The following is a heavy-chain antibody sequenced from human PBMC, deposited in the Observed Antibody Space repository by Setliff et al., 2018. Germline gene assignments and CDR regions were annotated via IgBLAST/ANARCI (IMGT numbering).Heavy chain of an antibody. CDR1: GYPFTGYY. CDR3: ARDGASWLNWFDP. Sequence: ASVKVSCKASGYPFTGYYMHWVRQAPGQGLEWMGWINHNSGGTNYAQKFQGRVTMTRDTSISTAYMELSRLRSDDTAVYYCARDGASWLNWFDPWGQGTLVTVSS. D-gene: IGHD2-2*01. V-gene: IGHV1-2*02. CDR2: INHNSGGT. J-gene: IGHJ5*02.